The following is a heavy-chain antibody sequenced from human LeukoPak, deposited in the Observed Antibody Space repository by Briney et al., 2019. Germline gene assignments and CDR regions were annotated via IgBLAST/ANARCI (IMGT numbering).Heavy chain of an antibody. CDR1: GYSFTSYW. CDR3: ARHTYYYGSGSYYIAIDY. Sequence: GESLKIYCKGSGYSFTSYWISWVRQMPGKGLEWMGRIDPSDSYTNYSPSFQGHVTISADKSISTAYLQWSSLKASDTAMYYCARHTYYYGSGSYYIAIDYWGQGTLVTVSS. V-gene: IGHV5-10-1*01. CDR2: IDPSDSYT. J-gene: IGHJ4*02. D-gene: IGHD3-10*01.